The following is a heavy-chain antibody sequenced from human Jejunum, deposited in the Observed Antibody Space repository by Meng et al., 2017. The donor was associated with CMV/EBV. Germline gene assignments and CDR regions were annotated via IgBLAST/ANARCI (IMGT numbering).Heavy chain of an antibody. CDR2: IYSNGAT. Sequence: QEQLQQSGPVLVKPSETLSLTCTVSGGSISDYYWSWIRQPAGKGLEWIGRIYSNGATNYNPSLKSRVTMSVDTSKNQFSLKLSSVTAADTAVYFCARDMHREVVIQDYWGQGTLVTVSS. J-gene: IGHJ4*02. D-gene: IGHD3-10*01. CDR3: ARDMHREVVIQDY. CDR1: GGSISDYY. V-gene: IGHV4-4*07.